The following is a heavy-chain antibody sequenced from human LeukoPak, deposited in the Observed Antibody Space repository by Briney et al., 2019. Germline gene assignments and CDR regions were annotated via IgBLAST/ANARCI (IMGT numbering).Heavy chain of an antibody. D-gene: IGHD5-18*01. J-gene: IGHJ4*02. CDR2: IYYSGST. V-gene: IGHV4-59*01. CDR3: ARGGLRGYSYGQRFDF. Sequence: SETLSLTCTVSGGSISSYYWSWIRQPPGKGLDWIGYIYYSGSTNYNPSLESRVTISVDTSKNQFSLKLSSVTAADTAVYYCARGGLRGYSYGQRFDFWGQGILVTVSS. CDR1: GGSISSYY.